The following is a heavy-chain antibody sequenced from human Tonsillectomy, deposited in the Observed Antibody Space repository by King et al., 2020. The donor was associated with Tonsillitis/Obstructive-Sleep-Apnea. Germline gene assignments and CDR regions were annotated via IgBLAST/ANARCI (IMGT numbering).Heavy chain of an antibody. V-gene: IGHV4-59*01. D-gene: IGHD3-3*01. CDR1: GGSMSSYY. CDR2: IYYSGGT. J-gene: IGHJ4*02. Sequence: VQLQESGPGLVKASETLSLTCTVSGGSMSSYYWSWRRPSPGKGLEWIGLIYYSGGTNYNPSLKSRVTISVDTSKKQFSLKLRSVTAADTAVLYCASSMTISGVRMGRYYFDYWGQGALVTVSS. CDR3: ASSMTISGVRMGRYYFDY.